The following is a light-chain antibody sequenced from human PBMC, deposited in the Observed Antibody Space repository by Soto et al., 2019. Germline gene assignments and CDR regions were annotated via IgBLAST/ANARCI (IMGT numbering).Light chain of an antibody. J-gene: IGKJ1*01. CDR1: QSVSYN. CDR2: RTS. Sequence: EIVMTQSPATLSVSPGDRANVSCRASQSVSYNLAWYQQKPGQAPRLLIHRTSTRATGVPSRFSGSGSGTDHTLTFDTLQSDDFAVYYCHQYSGWPRTFGQGTRVEMK. CDR3: HQYSGWPRT. V-gene: IGKV3-15*01.